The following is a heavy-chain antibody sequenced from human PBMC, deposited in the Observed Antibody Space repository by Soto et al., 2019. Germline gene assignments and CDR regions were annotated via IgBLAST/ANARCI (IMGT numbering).Heavy chain of an antibody. V-gene: IGHV3-23*01. Sequence: GSLRLSCAVSGFTFSNYAMSWVRQAPGKGLEWVSGISGGGGSSFYGDSVKGRFTISRYNSKSTLYLQMNSLRAEDTSVYYFSKDPVPYCGGDCYFDYWGQGTLVTVSS. J-gene: IGHJ4*02. CDR1: GFTFSNYA. CDR3: SKDPVPYCGGDCYFDY. CDR2: ISGGGGSS. D-gene: IGHD2-21*01.